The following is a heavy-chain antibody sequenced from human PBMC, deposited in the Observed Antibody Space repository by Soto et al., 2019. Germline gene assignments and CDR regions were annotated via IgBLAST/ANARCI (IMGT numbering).Heavy chain of an antibody. V-gene: IGHV3-21*01. D-gene: IGHD3-3*01. J-gene: IGHJ6*02. CDR1: GFTFSSYS. Sequence: GGSLRLSCAASGFTFSSYSMNWVRQAPGKGLEWVSSISSSSSYIYYADSVKDRFTISRDNAKNSLYLQMNSLRAEDTAVYYCARWTDITIFGVVTHDPYGMDVWGQGTTVTVSS. CDR3: ARWTDITIFGVVTHDPYGMDV. CDR2: ISSSSSYI.